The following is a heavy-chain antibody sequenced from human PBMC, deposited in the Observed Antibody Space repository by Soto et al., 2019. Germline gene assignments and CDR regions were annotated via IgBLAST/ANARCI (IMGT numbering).Heavy chain of an antibody. D-gene: IGHD5-18*01. V-gene: IGHV3-53*01. J-gene: IGHJ4*02. CDR3: ARDVDTAMVLFDY. CDR2: IYSGGST. CDR1: GFTVSSNY. Sequence: GGSLRLSCAASGFTVSSNYMSWVRQAPGKGLEWVSVIYSGGSTYYADSVKGRFTISRDNSKNTLYLQMNSLRAEDTAVYYCARDVDTAMVLFDYWGQGTLVTVSS.